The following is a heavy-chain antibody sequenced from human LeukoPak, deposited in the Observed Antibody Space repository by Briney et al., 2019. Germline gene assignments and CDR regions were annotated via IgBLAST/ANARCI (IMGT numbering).Heavy chain of an antibody. J-gene: IGHJ4*02. CDR1: GYTFTGYY. CDR2: INPNSGGT. V-gene: IGHV1-2*02. D-gene: IGHD6-19*01. Sequence: ASVKVSCKASGYTFTGYYMHRVRQAPGQGLEWMGWINPNSGGTNYAQKFQGRVTMTRDTSISTAYMELSRLRSDDTAVYYCARDSRYSSGWHFDYWGQGTLVTVSS. CDR3: ARDSRYSSGWHFDY.